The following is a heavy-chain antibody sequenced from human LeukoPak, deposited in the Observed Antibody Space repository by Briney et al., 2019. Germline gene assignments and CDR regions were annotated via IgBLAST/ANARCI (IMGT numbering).Heavy chain of an antibody. J-gene: IGHJ6*03. CDR2: ISSSSSYI. Sequence: GGSLRLSCAASGFTFSSYSMNWVRQAPGKGLEWVSSISSSSSYIYYADSVKGRFTISRDNGKNSLYLQMNSLRAEDTAVYYCARVEVLAGSYYYMDVWGKGTTVTVSS. D-gene: IGHD3-10*01. V-gene: IGHV3-21*01. CDR1: GFTFSSYS. CDR3: ARVEVLAGSYYYMDV.